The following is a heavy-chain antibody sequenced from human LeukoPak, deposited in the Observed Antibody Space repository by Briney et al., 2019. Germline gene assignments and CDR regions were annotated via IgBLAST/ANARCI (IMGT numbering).Heavy chain of an antibody. CDR3: AREVTRVVDY. CDR2: ISYDGSNK. Sequence: GRSLRLSCAASGFTFSSYAMHWVRQAPGKGLEWVAVISYDGSNKYYADSVKGRFTISRDNAKNTLYLQMNSLRAEDTAVYYCAREVTRVVDYWGQGTLVTVSS. J-gene: IGHJ4*02. V-gene: IGHV3-30-3*01. D-gene: IGHD4-23*01. CDR1: GFTFSSYA.